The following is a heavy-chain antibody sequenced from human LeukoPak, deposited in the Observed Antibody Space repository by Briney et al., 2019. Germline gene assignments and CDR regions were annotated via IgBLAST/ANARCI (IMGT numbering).Heavy chain of an antibody. Sequence: GGSLRLSRAASGFTFSSYWMSWVRQAPGKGLEWVANIKQDGSEKYYVDSVKGRFTIPRDNAKNSLYLQMDSLRAEDTAVHYCAREQYYYGMDVWGQGTTVTVSS. V-gene: IGHV3-7*01. J-gene: IGHJ6*02. CDR2: IKQDGSEK. CDR3: AREQYYYGMDV. CDR1: GFTFSSYW.